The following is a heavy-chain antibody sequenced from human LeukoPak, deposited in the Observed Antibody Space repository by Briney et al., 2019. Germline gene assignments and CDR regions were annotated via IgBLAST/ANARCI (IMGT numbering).Heavy chain of an antibody. J-gene: IGHJ4*02. CDR1: GFTFSNAW. CDR2: IKSKTDGGTT. D-gene: IGHD3-22*01. V-gene: IGHV3-15*01. Sequence: GGSLRLSCAASGFTFSNAWMSWVRQAPGKGLEWVGRIKSKTDGGTTDYAAPVKGRFTISRDDSKNTLYLQMNSLKTEDTAVYYCTTEGTGYYYDSSGYYTFDYWGQGTLVTVSS. CDR3: TTEGTGYYYDSSGYYTFDY.